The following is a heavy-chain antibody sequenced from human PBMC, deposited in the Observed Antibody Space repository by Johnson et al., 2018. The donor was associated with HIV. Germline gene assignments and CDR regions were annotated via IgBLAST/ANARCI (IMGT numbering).Heavy chain of an antibody. CDR2: IGKVSDT. CDR1: GFTFSSYA. D-gene: IGHD5-24*01. CDR3: ARESRDGPNLRAFDI. V-gene: IGHV3-13*04. Sequence: EKLVESGGGVVQPGRSLRLSCAASGFTFSSYAMHWVRQAPGKGLEWVSVIGKVSDTYYSDSVKGRFSMSRENVKDSLYLQMNNLRAGDTAVYFCARESRDGPNLRAFDIWGQGTTVIVSS. J-gene: IGHJ3*02.